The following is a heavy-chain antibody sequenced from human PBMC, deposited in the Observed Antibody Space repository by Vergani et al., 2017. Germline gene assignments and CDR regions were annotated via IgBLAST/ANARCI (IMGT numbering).Heavy chain of an antibody. D-gene: IGHD3-3*01. V-gene: IGHV3-7*01. Sequence: EVQLLESGGGLVQPGGSLRLSCAASGFTFSSYAMNWVRQAPGKGLEWVANIKQDGSEKYYVDSVKGRFTISRDNAKNSLYLQMNSLRAEDTAVYYCARDDHYDFWSGYLTNYYYYYMDVWGKGTTVTVSS. CDR1: GFTFSSYA. J-gene: IGHJ6*03. CDR3: ARDDHYDFWSGYLTNYYYYYMDV. CDR2: IKQDGSEK.